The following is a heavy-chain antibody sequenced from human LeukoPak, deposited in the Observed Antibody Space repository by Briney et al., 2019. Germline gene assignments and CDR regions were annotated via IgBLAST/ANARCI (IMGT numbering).Heavy chain of an antibody. J-gene: IGHJ6*03. CDR2: IYYSGNT. Sequence: SETLSLTCTVSGGPISSSTYYWDWIRQPPGKGLEWIGSIYYSGNTYYNPSLKSRVTISVDTSKNQFSLKLSSVTATDTAVYYCARRRSSGWYYYMDVWGKGTTVTVSS. V-gene: IGHV4-39*01. CDR3: ARRRSSGWYYYMDV. D-gene: IGHD6-19*01. CDR1: GGPISSSTYY.